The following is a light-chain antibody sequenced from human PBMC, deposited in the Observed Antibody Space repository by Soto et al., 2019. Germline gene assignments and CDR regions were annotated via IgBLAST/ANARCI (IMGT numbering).Light chain of an antibody. CDR2: SNI. V-gene: IGLV1-40*01. J-gene: IGLJ3*02. CDR1: SYDIGAGYD. CDR3: QSYDSSLGGSKGV. Sequence: QPVLTQPPSMSGAPGQRVTISCTGSSYDIGAGYDVHWYQQFPGTAPKLLIYSNINRPSGVPDRFSGSKSGTSASLAITGLQAEDEADYYCQSYDSSLGGSKGVFGGGTKVTVL.